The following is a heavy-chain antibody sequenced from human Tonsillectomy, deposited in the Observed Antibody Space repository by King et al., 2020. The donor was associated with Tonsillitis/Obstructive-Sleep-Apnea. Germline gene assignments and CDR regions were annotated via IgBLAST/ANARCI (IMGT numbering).Heavy chain of an antibody. J-gene: IGHJ4*02. V-gene: IGHV4-59*08. Sequence: VQLQASGPGLVTPSETLSLTCTVSGGSISIYYWSWIRQPPGKGLAWIGYIYYSGSTNYNPSLKSRVTISGDTSKNQFSLKLSSVTAADTAVYYCARRPRDSSGYYFDYWGQGTLVTVSS. CDR2: IYYSGST. D-gene: IGHD3-22*01. CDR3: ARRPRDSSGYYFDY. CDR1: GGSISIYY.